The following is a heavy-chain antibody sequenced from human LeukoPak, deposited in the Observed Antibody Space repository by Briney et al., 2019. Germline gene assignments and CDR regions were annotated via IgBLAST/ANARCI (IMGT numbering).Heavy chain of an antibody. J-gene: IGHJ4*02. CDR1: GFTFSSYA. CDR2: ISAGGDTT. D-gene: IGHD6-25*01. CDR3: AAISYSGTWPVGY. Sequence: GGSLRLSCAASGFTFSSYAMSWVRQAPGEGLEWISGISAGGDTTYTADSVRGRFTISRDNSNNTLYLQMNTLTAEDTAVYYCAAISYSGTWPVGYWGQGILVTVTA. V-gene: IGHV3-23*01.